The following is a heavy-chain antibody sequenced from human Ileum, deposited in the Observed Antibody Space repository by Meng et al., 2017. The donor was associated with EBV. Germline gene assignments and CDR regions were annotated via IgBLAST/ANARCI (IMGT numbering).Heavy chain of an antibody. Sequence: QVQLQQWGAGLLNPSETLSLTCAVYGGSFSGYYWTWIRQPPGKGLEWIGEINHSGSTNYNPSLKSRVTISVDKNQFSLKLSSVTAADTAVYYCARGLYTYGSSCFDYWGQGTLVTVSS. J-gene: IGHJ4*02. CDR3: ARGLYTYGSSCFDY. CDR2: INHSGST. CDR1: GGSFSGYY. V-gene: IGHV4-34*01. D-gene: IGHD6-13*01.